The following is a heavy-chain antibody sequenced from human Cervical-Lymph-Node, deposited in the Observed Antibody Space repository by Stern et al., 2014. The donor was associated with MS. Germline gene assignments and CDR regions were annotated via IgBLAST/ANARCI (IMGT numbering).Heavy chain of an antibody. CDR2: IYYSGST. D-gene: IGHD3-3*01. Sequence: QLQLQESGPGLVKPSETLSLTCTVSGGSVSSGRYYWSWIRQPPGKGLEWVGYIYYSGSTNYNPSLKSRVTISVDTSKNQFSLKLSSVTAADTAVYYCARVDYDFWSGYYSFHYWGQGTLVTVSS. V-gene: IGHV4-61*01. J-gene: IGHJ4*02. CDR1: GGSVSSGRYY. CDR3: ARVDYDFWSGYYSFHY.